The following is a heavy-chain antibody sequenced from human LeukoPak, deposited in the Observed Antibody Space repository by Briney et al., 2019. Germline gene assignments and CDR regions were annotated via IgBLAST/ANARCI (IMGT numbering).Heavy chain of an antibody. D-gene: IGHD5-18*01. CDR2: IVGSGGST. Sequence: GGSLRLSCAASGFTFSTYAMNWVRQAPGKGLEWVSGIVGSGGSTYYADSVKGRLTISRDNSKNTLYLQMNSLRAEDTAVYYCAKDRYNFDYWGQGTLVTVSS. V-gene: IGHV3-23*01. CDR1: GFTFSTYA. J-gene: IGHJ4*02. CDR3: AKDRYNFDY.